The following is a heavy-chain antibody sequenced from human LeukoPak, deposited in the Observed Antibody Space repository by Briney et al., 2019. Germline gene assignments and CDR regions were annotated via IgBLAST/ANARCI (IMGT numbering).Heavy chain of an antibody. CDR2: IYYSGST. CDR3: ARERFGGSTFIDS. D-gene: IGHD2/OR15-2a*01. V-gene: IGHV4-59*01. Sequence: SETLSLTCTVSGGSISSYYWSWIRQPPGKGLEWIGYIYYSGSTNYNPSLKSRVTISVDTSKNQSSLKLSSVTAADTAVYYCARERFGGSTFIDSWGQGTLVTVSS. J-gene: IGHJ4*02. CDR1: GGSISSYY.